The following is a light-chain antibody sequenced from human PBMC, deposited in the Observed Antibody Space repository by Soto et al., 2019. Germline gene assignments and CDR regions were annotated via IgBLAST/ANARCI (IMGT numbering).Light chain of an antibody. V-gene: IGKV3-11*01. CDR2: DAS. J-gene: IGKJ1*01. CDR1: QSVSSY. CDR3: QQRGNWPVT. Sequence: EIVLTQSPATLSLSPGERATLSCRARQSVSSYFAWYQQKPGQAPRLLIYDASNRATGIPARFSGSGSGTDFTLTISSLEPDDFAVYYCQQRGNWPVTFGQGTRVDIK.